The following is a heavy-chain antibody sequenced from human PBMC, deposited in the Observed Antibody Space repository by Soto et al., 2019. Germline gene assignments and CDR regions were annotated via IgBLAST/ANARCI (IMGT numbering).Heavy chain of an antibody. CDR2: IDPSDSYT. Sequence: GESLKISCKGSGYSFTSYWISWVRQMPGKGLEWMGRIDPSDSYTNYSPSFQGHVTISADKSISTAYLQWSSLKASDTAMYYCARHARYCSGGSCHTYYGMDVWGQGTTVTVSS. CDR3: ARHARYCSGGSCHTYYGMDV. CDR1: GYSFTSYW. V-gene: IGHV5-10-1*01. J-gene: IGHJ6*02. D-gene: IGHD2-15*01.